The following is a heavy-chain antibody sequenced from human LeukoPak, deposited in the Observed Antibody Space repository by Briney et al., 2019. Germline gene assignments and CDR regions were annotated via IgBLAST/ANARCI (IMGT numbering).Heavy chain of an antibody. CDR2: IKQDGSGK. CDR3: VRDGCTASTCATLGGSNH. Sequence: PGGSLRLSCVASGFTFRDFWMSWVRQTPGQGLEWVASIKQDGSGKYYADSVKGRFTVSRDNDKNSLFLQMNSLRAEDTSVYFCVRDGCTASTCATLGGSNHWAQGTLVTVSS. V-gene: IGHV3-7*01. CDR1: GFTFRDFW. J-gene: IGHJ4*02. D-gene: IGHD5-18*01.